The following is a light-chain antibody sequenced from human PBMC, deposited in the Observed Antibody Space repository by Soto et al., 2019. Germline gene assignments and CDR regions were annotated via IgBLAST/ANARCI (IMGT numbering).Light chain of an antibody. J-gene: IGLJ1*01. Sequence: QSALTQPASVSGSPGQSITISCTGTSSDVGGYKYVSWYQHHPGKAPKLMISEVSNRPAGVSNRFSGSKSGNTASLTISGLQAEDEADYYCSSYTSSSTYVFGTGTKLTVL. CDR3: SSYTSSSTYV. V-gene: IGLV2-14*01. CDR2: EVS. CDR1: SSDVGGYKY.